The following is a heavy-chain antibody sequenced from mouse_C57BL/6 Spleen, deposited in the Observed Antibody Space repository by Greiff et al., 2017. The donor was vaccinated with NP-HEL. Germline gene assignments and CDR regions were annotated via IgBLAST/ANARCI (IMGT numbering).Heavy chain of an antibody. V-gene: IGHV2-6*01. Sequence: VKLMESGPGLVAPSQSLSITCTVSGFSLTSYGVDWVRQSPGKGLEWLGVIWGVGSTNYNSALKSRLSISKDNSKSQVFLKMNSLQTDDTAMYYCARRDNYDAMDYWGQGTSVTVSS. D-gene: IGHD1-3*01. CDR2: IWGVGST. CDR3: ARRDNYDAMDY. CDR1: GFSLTSYG. J-gene: IGHJ4*01.